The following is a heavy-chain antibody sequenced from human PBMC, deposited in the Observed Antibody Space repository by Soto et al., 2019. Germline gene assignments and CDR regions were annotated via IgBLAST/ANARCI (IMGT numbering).Heavy chain of an antibody. Sequence: PVVSLRLSCAASGFTVSSNSMNWVRQAPGKGLEWVSVIHTGGNTDYSDSVKGRFIVSRDSSKNTLFLQMNSLRVEDTAVYYCARSPCRSINWFDPWGQGTLVT. CDR3: ARSPCRSINWFDP. D-gene: IGHD3-3*02. CDR2: IHTGGNT. J-gene: IGHJ5*02. V-gene: IGHV3-53*01. CDR1: GFTVSSNS.